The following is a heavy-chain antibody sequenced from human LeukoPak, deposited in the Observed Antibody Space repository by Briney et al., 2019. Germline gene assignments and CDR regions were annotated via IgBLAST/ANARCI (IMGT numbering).Heavy chain of an antibody. D-gene: IGHD3-10*01. CDR3: ARGPLNYYGSGSYPIDP. V-gene: IGHV4-31*03. CDR2: IYYSGST. CDR1: GGSISSGGYY. Sequence: SETLSLTCTVSGGSISSGGYYWSWIRPHPGQGLEWIGYIYYSGSTYYNPSLKSRVAISVDTSKNQFSLKLSSVTAADTAVYYCARGPLNYYGSGSYPIDPWGQGTLVTVSS. J-gene: IGHJ5*02.